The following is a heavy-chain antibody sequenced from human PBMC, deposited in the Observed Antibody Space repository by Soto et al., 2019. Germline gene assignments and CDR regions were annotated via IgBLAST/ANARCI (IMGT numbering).Heavy chain of an antibody. CDR2: IYRTGST. J-gene: IGHJ4*02. CDR1: GGSFTSNNW. D-gene: IGHD1-7*01. CDR3: ASRDPGTSVDY. V-gene: IGHV4-4*02. Sequence: SETLSLTCAVSGGSFTSNNWWTWVRQPPGQGLEWIGEIYRTGSTNYNPSLKSRVTISLDKSENQFSLKVTSLTAADTAVYYCASRDPGTSVDYWGQRTLVTVSS.